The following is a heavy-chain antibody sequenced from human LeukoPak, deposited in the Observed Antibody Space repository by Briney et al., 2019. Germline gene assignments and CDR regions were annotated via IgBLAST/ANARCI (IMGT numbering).Heavy chain of an antibody. CDR2: INHSGGT. CDR3: ARIAGYSRVYYYYYYGMDV. CDR1: GGSFSGYY. Sequence: SETLSLTCAVYGGSFSGYYWSWIRQPPGKGLEWIGEINHSGGTNYNPSLKSRVTISVDTCKNQFSLKLSSVTAADTAVYYCARIAGYSRVYYYYYYGMDVWGKGTTVTVSS. D-gene: IGHD6-13*01. V-gene: IGHV4-34*01. J-gene: IGHJ6*04.